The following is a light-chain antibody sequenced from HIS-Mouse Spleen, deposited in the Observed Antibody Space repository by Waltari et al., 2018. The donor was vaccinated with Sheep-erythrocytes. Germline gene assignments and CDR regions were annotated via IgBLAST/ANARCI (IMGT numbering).Light chain of an antibody. CDR3: CSYAGSYTFWV. CDR1: SRDVGGYNY. CDR2: DVS. Sequence: QSALTQPRSVSGSPGQSVTISCTGTSRDVGGYNYVSCYQQHPGKAPKLMIYDVSKRPSGVPDRFSGSKSGNTASLTISGLQAEDEADYYCCSYAGSYTFWVFGGGTKLTVL. V-gene: IGLV2-11*01. J-gene: IGLJ3*02.